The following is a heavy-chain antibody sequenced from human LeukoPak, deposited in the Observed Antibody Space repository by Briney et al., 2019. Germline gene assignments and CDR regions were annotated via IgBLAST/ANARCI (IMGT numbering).Heavy chain of an antibody. D-gene: IGHD6-6*01. J-gene: IGHJ2*01. CDR2: IRYDGGNK. CDR1: GFTFSSYG. V-gene: IGHV3-30*02. Sequence: PGGSLRLSCAASGFTFSSYGMHWVRQAPGKGLEWVAFIRYDGGNKYYADSVKGRFTISRDNSKNTLYLQMNSLRAEDTAVYYCAKVSEYKVWYFDLWGRGTLVTVSS. CDR3: AKVSEYKVWYFDL.